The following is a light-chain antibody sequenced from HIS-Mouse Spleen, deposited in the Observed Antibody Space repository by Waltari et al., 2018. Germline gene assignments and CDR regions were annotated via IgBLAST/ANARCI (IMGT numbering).Light chain of an antibody. V-gene: IGLV3-10*01. J-gene: IGLJ2*01. CDR1: PLPTKY. Sequence: SYELTHPPSVSVSPGQTASITGSGDPLPTKYAYWYHQRSGQAPLLVVHEDSERPSGIPERFSGSSSGTMATLTSSGAQVEDEADYYCCSTDSSGNVVFGGGTKLTVL. CDR3: CSTDSSGNVV. CDR2: EDS.